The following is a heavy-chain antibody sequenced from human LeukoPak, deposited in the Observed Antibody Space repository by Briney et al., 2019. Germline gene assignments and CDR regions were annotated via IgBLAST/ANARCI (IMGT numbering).Heavy chain of an antibody. CDR3: ARLLVVVPATGDY. Sequence: SETLSLTCTVSGYSISSDYYWGWIRQPPGKGLEWIGSIYHSGSTYYNPSLKSRVTISVDTSKSQFSLKLSSVTAADTAVYYCARLLVVVPATGDYWGQGTLVTVSS. J-gene: IGHJ4*02. CDR1: GYSISSDYY. CDR2: IYHSGST. V-gene: IGHV4-38-2*02. D-gene: IGHD2-2*01.